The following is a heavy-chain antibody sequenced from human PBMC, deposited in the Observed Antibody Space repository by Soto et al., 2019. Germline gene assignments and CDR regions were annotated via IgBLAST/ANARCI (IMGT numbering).Heavy chain of an antibody. CDR1: GFTFSSYA. CDR2: ISGSGGST. D-gene: IGHD6-6*01. J-gene: IGHJ4*02. CDR3: AKDQNRAARPLAHPNDY. V-gene: IGHV3-23*01. Sequence: PXXSLRLACAASGFTFSSYAMRWVLQAPGKGLEWVSAISGSGGSTYYADSVKGRFTISRDNSKNTLYLQMNSLRAEDKAVYYCAKDQNRAARPLAHPNDYWGQGTLVTVSS.